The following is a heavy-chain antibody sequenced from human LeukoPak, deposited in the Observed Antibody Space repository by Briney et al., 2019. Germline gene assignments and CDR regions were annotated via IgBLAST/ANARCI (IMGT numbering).Heavy chain of an antibody. CDR1: GGSLRPYY. J-gene: IGHJ4*02. CDR2: IFSSGST. CDR3: ARRQIYFDY. V-gene: IGHV4-4*09. Sequence: SETLSLTCSVSGGSLRPYYWSGIRQPPGKGLEWIGYIFSSGSTNYNPYLKSRVTISVDTSRNQFSLKLSSVTAADTAVYYCARRQIYFDYWGQGTLVTVSS.